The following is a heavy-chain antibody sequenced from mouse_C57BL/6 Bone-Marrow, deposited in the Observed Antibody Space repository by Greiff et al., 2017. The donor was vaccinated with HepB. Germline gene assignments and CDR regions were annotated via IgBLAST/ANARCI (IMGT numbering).Heavy chain of an antibody. CDR3: ARPFLTSAWFAY. CDR2: INSDGGST. V-gene: IGHV5-2*01. J-gene: IGHJ3*01. CDR1: EYEFPSHD. Sequence: EVKLMESGGGLVQPGESLKLSCESNEYEFPSHDMSWVRKTPEKRLELVAAINSDGGSTYYPDTMERRFIISRDNTKKTLYLQMSSLSSEDTALYYCARPFLTSAWFAYWGQGTLVTVSA. D-gene: IGHD1-1*01.